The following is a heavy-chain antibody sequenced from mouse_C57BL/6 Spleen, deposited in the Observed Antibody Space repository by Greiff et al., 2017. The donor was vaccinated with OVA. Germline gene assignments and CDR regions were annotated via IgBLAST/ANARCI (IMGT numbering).Heavy chain of an antibody. CDR2: IYPRDGST. CDR3: AKPYYYGSSYAMDY. J-gene: IGHJ4*01. D-gene: IGHD1-1*01. V-gene: IGHV1-78*01. CDR1: GYTFTDHT. Sequence: VQLQQSDAELVKPGASVKISCKASGYTFTDHTIHWMKQRPEQGLEWIGYIYPRDGSTKYNEKFKGKATLTADKSSSTAYMQLNSLTSEDSAVYCCAKPYYYGSSYAMDYWGQGTSVTVAS.